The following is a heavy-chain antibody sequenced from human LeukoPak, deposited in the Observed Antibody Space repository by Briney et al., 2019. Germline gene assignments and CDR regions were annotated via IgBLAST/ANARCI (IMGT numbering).Heavy chain of an antibody. CDR3: ANYDSSGYYYINDAFDI. CDR1: GFTFSTYA. J-gene: IGHJ3*02. D-gene: IGHD3-22*01. CDR2: ISGSGGRT. Sequence: GGSLRLSCAASGFTFSTYAMSWVRQAPGKGLEWVSGISGSGGRTYYADSVKGRFTISRDNSKNTLYLQMNSLRAEDTAVYYCANYDSSGYYYINDAFDIWGQGTMVTVSS. V-gene: IGHV3-23*01.